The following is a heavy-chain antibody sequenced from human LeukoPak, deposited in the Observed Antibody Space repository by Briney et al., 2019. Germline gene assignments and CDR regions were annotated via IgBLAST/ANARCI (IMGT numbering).Heavy chain of an antibody. J-gene: IGHJ4*02. Sequence: ASVKVSCKASGYTFTGYYMHWVRQAPGQGLEWMGWINPNSGGTNYAQKFQGRVTMTRDTSISTAYMELSRLRSDDTAVYYCARDRIAAAGTDILDYWGQGTLVTVSS. CDR1: GYTFTGYY. CDR2: INPNSGGT. CDR3: ARDRIAAAGTDILDY. V-gene: IGHV1-2*02. D-gene: IGHD6-13*01.